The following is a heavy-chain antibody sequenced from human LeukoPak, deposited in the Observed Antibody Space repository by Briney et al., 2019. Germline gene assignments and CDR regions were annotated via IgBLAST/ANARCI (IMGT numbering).Heavy chain of an antibody. CDR1: GYSNSSGYY. CDR3: ARVGRSAFDI. D-gene: IGHD2-15*01. Sequence: SETLSLTCTVSGYSNSSGYYWGWIRQPPGKGLEWIGSIYHSGSTYYNPSLKSRVTISVDTSKNQFSLKLSSVTAADTAVYYCARVGRSAFDIWGQGTMVTVSS. CDR2: IYHSGST. V-gene: IGHV4-38-2*02. J-gene: IGHJ3*02.